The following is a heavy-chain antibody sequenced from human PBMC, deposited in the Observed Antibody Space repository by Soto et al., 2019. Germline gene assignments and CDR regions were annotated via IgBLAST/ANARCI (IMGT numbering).Heavy chain of an antibody. D-gene: IGHD3-10*01. J-gene: IGHJ6*03. CDR3: ARESMVRGVMSYYYYMDV. V-gene: IGHV1-2*04. CDR1: GYTFTGYY. CDR2: INPNSGGT. Sequence: GASVKVSCKASGYTFTGYYMHWVRQAPGQGLEWMGWINPNSGGTNYAQKFQGWVTMTRDTSISTAYMELSRLRSDDTAVYYCARESMVRGVMSYYYYMDVWGKGTTVTV.